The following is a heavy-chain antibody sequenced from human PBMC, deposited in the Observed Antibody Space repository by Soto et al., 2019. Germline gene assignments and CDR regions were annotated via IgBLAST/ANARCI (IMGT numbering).Heavy chain of an antibody. D-gene: IGHD2-15*01. J-gene: IGHJ1*01. CDR3: ASANSLAPYFHH. Sequence: GASVKVSCKASGGTFSSYAISWVRQAPGQGLEWMGGIIPIFGTANYAQKFQGRVTITADESTSTAYMELSSLRSEDTAVYYCASANSLAPYFHHWGQGTLVTVSS. V-gene: IGHV1-69*13. CDR2: IIPIFGTA. CDR1: GGTFSSYA.